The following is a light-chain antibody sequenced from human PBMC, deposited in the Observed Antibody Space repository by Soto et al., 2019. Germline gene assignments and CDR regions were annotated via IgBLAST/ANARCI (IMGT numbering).Light chain of an antibody. J-gene: IGKJ2*01. CDR3: QQYNNWPYT. Sequence: EIVMTQSPATLSVSPGERATLSCRASQSISSNLAWYQQKPGQAPRLLIYGASSRATGIPASFSGSGSGTEFTLTISSLQSEDFAVSYCQQYNNWPYTFGQGTKLAIK. CDR1: QSISSN. V-gene: IGKV3-15*01. CDR2: GAS.